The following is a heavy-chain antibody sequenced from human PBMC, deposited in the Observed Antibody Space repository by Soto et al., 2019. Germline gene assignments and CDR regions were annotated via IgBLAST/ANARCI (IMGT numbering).Heavy chain of an antibody. V-gene: IGHV4-59*08. J-gene: IGHJ4*02. CDR2: IYYSEST. D-gene: IGHD7-27*01. CDR1: GTSINSYY. CDR3: ARRWGRTFDY. Sequence: SETLSLTCTLTGTSINSYYWCCIRPPPGKGLEWSGYIYYSESTNYNPSLKSRVTISVDTSKNQFSLKLSSVTAADPAVYYCARRWGRTFDYWGQGTLVTVSS.